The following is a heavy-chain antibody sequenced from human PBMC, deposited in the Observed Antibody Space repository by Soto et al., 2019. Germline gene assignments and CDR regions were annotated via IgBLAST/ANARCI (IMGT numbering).Heavy chain of an antibody. Sequence: SLSLSCAASGFTFDDYAMHWVRQAPGKGLEWVSGISWNSGSIGYADSVKGRFTISRDNAKNSLYLQMNSLRAEDTALYYCAKDGEPGGGDRPTWYFDLWGRGTLVTVSS. CDR3: AKDGEPGGGDRPTWYFDL. J-gene: IGHJ2*01. CDR1: GFTFDDYA. D-gene: IGHD2-21*01. CDR2: ISWNSGSI. V-gene: IGHV3-9*01.